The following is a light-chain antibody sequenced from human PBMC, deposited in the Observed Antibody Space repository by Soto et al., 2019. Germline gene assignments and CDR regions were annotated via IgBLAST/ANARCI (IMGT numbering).Light chain of an antibody. V-gene: IGLV1-51*02. CDR2: ENS. CDR3: GTWDSSLIAL. CDR1: SSNIGSND. J-gene: IGLJ1*01. Sequence: QSALTQPPSVSAAPGQKVTISRSRNSSNIGSNDVSWYQQLPGKAPKLLIYENSQRPSGIPDRFSGSKSGTSATLGITGLQTGDEADYYCGTWDSSLIALFGTGTKVTVL.